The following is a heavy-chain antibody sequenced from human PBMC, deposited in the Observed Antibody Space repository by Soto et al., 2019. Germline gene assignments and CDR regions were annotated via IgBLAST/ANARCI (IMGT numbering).Heavy chain of an antibody. CDR3: TRRYNWNDYYFDP. CDR2: SYYSGTS. J-gene: IGHJ5*02. V-gene: IGHV4-39*01. CDR1: GGSIRVQSYY. Sequence: PXATLSLTCTVSGGSIRVQSYYWTWIRQTPGKGLEWVGSSYYSGTSYFNPALKGRVTISVDTSTNQFSLRLTSVTAADTAVYYCTRRYNWNDYYFDPWGQGTLVTVSS. D-gene: IGHD1-20*01.